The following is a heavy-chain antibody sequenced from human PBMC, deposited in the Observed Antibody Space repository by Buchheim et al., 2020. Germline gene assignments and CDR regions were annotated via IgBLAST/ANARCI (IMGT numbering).Heavy chain of an antibody. Sequence: EVQLVESGGGLVQPGGSLRLSCAASGFTFSSYWMSWVRQAPGKGLEWVANIKQDGSEKYYVDSVKGRFTISRANAKNSLYLQMNSLRAEDTAVYYCARAIVVVVAATGWFDPWGQGTL. CDR3: ARAIVVVVAATGWFDP. CDR1: GFTFSSYW. J-gene: IGHJ5*02. V-gene: IGHV3-7*04. D-gene: IGHD2-15*01. CDR2: IKQDGSEK.